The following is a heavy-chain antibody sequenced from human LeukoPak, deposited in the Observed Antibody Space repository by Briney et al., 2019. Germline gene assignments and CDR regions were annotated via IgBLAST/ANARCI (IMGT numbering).Heavy chain of an antibody. D-gene: IGHD6-19*01. Sequence: GGSLRLSCAASGFTFINYGMHWVREAPGKGLEWVAFIQYSGNNKYYADSVKGRFTISRDNSKNTLYLQMNSLRAEDTAVYYCARGAGYSSGWYHRNDYWGQGTLVTVSS. V-gene: IGHV3-30*02. CDR1: GFTFINYG. CDR3: ARGAGYSSGWYHRNDY. J-gene: IGHJ4*02. CDR2: IQYSGNNK.